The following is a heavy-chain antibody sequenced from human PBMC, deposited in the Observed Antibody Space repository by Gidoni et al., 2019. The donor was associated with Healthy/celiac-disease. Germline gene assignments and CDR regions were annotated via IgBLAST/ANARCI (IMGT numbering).Heavy chain of an antibody. CDR1: GFTFSSSG. V-gene: IGHV3-33*01. Sequence: QVQLVESGGGVVQPGRSRRLSCAASGFTFSSSGRHGVRQAPGKGLGWVAVIWYDGSNKYYADSVKGRFTISRDNSKNTLYLQMNSLRAEDTAVYYCARDGSGKFDYWGQGTLVTVSS. CDR2: IWYDGSNK. CDR3: ARDGSGKFDY. D-gene: IGHD3-10*01. J-gene: IGHJ4*02.